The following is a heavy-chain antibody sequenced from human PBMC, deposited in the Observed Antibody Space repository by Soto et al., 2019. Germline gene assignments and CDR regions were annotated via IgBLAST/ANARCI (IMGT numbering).Heavy chain of an antibody. Sequence: EVQLVESGGGLVKPGGSLRLSCAASGFTFSSYSMNWVRQAPGKGLEWVSSISSSSSYIYYADSVKGRFTISRDNAKNSLYLQMNSLRAEDTAVYYCARDRGIAAAGTNYYYYGMDVWGPGNTVTVSS. CDR3: ARDRGIAAAGTNYYYYGMDV. V-gene: IGHV3-21*01. CDR2: ISSSSSYI. CDR1: GFTFSSYS. D-gene: IGHD6-13*01. J-gene: IGHJ6*02.